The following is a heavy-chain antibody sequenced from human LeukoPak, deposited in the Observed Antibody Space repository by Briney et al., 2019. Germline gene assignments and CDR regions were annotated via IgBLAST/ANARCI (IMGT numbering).Heavy chain of an antibody. V-gene: IGHV1-18*01. CDR3: ARGRNYYDTMDNWFDP. CDR2: ISAYNGNT. J-gene: IGHJ5*02. CDR1: GYTFTSYA. Sequence: ASVKVSCKASGYTFTSYAIHWVRQAPGQRLEWMGWISAYNGNTNYAQKLQGRVTMTTDTSTSTAYMELRSLRSDDTAVYYCARGRNYYDTMDNWFDPWGQGTLVTVSS. D-gene: IGHD3-22*01.